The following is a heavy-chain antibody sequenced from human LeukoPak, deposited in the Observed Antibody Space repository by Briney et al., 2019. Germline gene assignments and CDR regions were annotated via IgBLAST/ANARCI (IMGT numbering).Heavy chain of an antibody. V-gene: IGHV4-34*01. CDR1: GGSFSGYY. CDR3: ARVSTGRRVVPAARQRYYYYYGMDV. CDR2: INHSGST. J-gene: IGHJ6*02. D-gene: IGHD2-2*01. Sequence: PSETLSLTCAVYGGSFSGYYWSWIRQPPGKGLEWIGEINHSGSTNYNPSLKSRVTISVDTSKNQFSLKLSSVTAADTAVYYCARVSTGRRVVPAARQRYYYYYGMDVWGQGTTVTVSS.